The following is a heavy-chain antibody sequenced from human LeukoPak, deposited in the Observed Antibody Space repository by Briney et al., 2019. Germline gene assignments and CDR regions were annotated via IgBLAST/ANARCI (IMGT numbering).Heavy chain of an antibody. CDR1: GFSFSSYS. CDR3: ARATLDYSNYQPLDY. V-gene: IGHV3-21*01. J-gene: IGHJ4*02. Sequence: GGSLRLSCAASGFSFSSYSMNWVRQAPGKGLEWVSSISSSSSDIYYADSVKGRFTISRDNAKNSLYLQMNSLRAEDTAVYYCARATLDYSNYQPLDYWGQGTLVTVSS. CDR2: ISSSSSDI. D-gene: IGHD4-11*01.